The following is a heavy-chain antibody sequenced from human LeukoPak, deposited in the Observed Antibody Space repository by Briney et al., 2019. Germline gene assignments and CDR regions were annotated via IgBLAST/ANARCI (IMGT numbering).Heavy chain of an antibody. D-gene: IGHD2-15*01. CDR3: ARVAAGMHYYYYGMDV. V-gene: IGHV1-8*01. J-gene: IGHJ6*02. CDR1: GYTFTSYD. CDR2: MNPNSGNT. Sequence: ASVKVSCKASGYTFTSYDINWVRQAPGQGLEWMGWMNPNSGNTGYAQKFQGRVTMTRNTSISTAYMELSSLRSEDTAVYYCARVAAGMHYYYYGMDVWGQGTTVTVSS.